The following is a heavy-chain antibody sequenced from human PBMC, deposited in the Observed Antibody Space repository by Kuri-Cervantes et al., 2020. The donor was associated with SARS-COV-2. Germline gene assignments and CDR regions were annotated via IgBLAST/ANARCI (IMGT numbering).Heavy chain of an antibody. CDR3: ARGDAFDI. Sequence: GGSLRLSCAAPGLTFSSYAMHWVRQAPGKGLEWVAVISYDGSNKYYADSVKGRFTISRDNSKNTLYLQMNSLRAEDTAVYYCARGDAFDIWGQGTMVTVSS. CDR2: ISYDGSNK. V-gene: IGHV3-30-3*01. CDR1: GLTFSSYA. J-gene: IGHJ3*02.